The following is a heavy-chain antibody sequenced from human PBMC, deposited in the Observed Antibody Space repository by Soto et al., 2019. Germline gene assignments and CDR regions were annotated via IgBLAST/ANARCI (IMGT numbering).Heavy chain of an antibody. Sequence: GGSLRLSCAASGFTFSSYAMSWVRQAPGKGLEWVSAISGSGGSTYYADSVKGRFTISRDNSKNTLYLQMNSLRAEDTAVYYCSKDCSGLEPGESPFYYWGQGTLVTVSS. V-gene: IGHV3-23*01. J-gene: IGHJ4*02. CDR2: ISGSGGST. CDR1: GFTFSSYA. D-gene: IGHD6-19*01. CDR3: SKDCSGLEPGESPFYY.